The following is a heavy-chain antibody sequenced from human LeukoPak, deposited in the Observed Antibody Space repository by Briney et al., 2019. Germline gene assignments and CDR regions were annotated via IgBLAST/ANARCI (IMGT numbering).Heavy chain of an antibody. CDR3: ARWGHYGSGSYKFDY. V-gene: IGHV3-30*19. J-gene: IGHJ4*03. Sequence: GGSLRLSCVASGFTFSSYGMHWVRQAPGKGLEWVAVISYDGSNKYYADSVKGRFTISRDNSKNTLYLQMNSLRAEDTAVYYCARWGHYGSGSYKFDYWGQGTTVTVSS. D-gene: IGHD3-10*01. CDR1: GFTFSSYG. CDR2: ISYDGSNK.